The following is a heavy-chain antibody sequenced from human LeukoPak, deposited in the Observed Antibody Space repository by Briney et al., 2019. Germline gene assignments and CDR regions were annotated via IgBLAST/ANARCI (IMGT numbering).Heavy chain of an antibody. CDR3: ARGKRYFDY. CDR1: GVSISSDY. Sequence: SETLSLTCTVSGVSISSDYWSWIRQSPGKGPEWIGYIYYSVGTYYNPSLKSRVTISIDTSKNQFSLKLSSVTAADTAMYYCARGKRYFDYWGQGTLVTVSS. CDR2: IYYSVGT. V-gene: IGHV4-59*01. J-gene: IGHJ4*02.